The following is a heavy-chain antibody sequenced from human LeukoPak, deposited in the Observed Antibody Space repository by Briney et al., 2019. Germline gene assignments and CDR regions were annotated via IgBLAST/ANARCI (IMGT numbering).Heavy chain of an antibody. CDR3: ARETRTYYFDY. CDR2: IIPILGIA. D-gene: IGHD3-16*01. CDR1: GGTFSSYA. J-gene: IGHJ4*02. V-gene: IGHV1-69*04. Sequence: SVKVSCKASGGTFSSYAISWVRQAPGQGLEWMGRIIPILGIANYAQKFQGRVTITADKSTSTAYMELSSLRSEDTAVYYCARETRTYYFDYWGQGTLVTVSS.